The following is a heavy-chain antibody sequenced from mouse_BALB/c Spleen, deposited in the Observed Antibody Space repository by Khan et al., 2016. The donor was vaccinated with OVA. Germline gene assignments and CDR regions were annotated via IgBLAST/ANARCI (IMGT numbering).Heavy chain of an antibody. Sequence: QVQLKASGAELMKPGASVKISCKATGYTFSSYWIEWVKQRPGRGLEWIGEILPGSNSSNYNERFKGRATITADTSSNTAYLQLSSLTSEDTAVYYCARMARKWGQGTTLTVSS. V-gene: IGHV1-9*01. CDR3: ARMARK. CDR1: GYTFSSYW. CDR2: ILPGSNSS. J-gene: IGHJ2*01.